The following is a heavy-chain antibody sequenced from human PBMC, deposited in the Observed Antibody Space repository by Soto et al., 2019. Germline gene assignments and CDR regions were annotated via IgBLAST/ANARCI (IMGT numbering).Heavy chain of an antibody. V-gene: IGHV1-69*01. D-gene: IGHD3-10*01. CDR2: IIPLFGTT. CDR1: GDTFKDCV. CDR3: AAELGFGKLWVA. J-gene: IGHJ6*02. Sequence: QVQVVQSGVEVRRPGSSVKVSCKASGDTFKDCVIMWVRQAPGQGLEWMGGIIPLFGTTDIAQRFQGRLTITTVESTTTAYMELSRLRSEDTATYYCAAELGFGKLWVAWGQGTTVIVSS.